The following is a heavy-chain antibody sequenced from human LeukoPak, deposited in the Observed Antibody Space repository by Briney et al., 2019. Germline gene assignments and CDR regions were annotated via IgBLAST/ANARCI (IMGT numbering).Heavy chain of an antibody. CDR3: ARGGSVTTDSDFDF. V-gene: IGHV4-61*05. Sequence: PSETLSLTCTVSGGSISSTSYYWSWIRQPPGKGLEWIGYISYSGSTNYNPSLKSRVTMSVDTSKNQFSLKLSSVTAVDTAVYYCARGGSVTTDSDFDFWGQGTLVTVSS. CDR2: ISYSGST. J-gene: IGHJ4*02. CDR1: GGSISSTSYY. D-gene: IGHD4-17*01.